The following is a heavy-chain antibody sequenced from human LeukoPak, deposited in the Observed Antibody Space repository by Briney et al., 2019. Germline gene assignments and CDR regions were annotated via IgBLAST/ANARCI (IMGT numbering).Heavy chain of an antibody. CDR1: GGSISSGSYY. D-gene: IGHD3-22*01. V-gene: IGHV4-61*02. J-gene: IGHJ4*02. CDR3: ARPSYYDSSGFQYYFDY. Sequence: SETLSLTCTVSGGSISSGSYYWSWIRQPAGKGLEWMGRIYTSGSTNYNPSLKSRVTISVDTSKNQFSLKLTSVTAADTAMYYCARPSYYDSSGFQYYFDYWGQGTLVTVSS. CDR2: IYTSGST.